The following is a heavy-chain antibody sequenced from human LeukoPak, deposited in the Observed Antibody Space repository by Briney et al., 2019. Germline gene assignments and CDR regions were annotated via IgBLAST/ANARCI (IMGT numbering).Heavy chain of an antibody. CDR1: GGSISSGGYS. CDR3: ARAKLGAMDV. V-gene: IGHV4-30-2*01. J-gene: IGHJ6*02. D-gene: IGHD7-27*01. CDR2: IYHSGST. Sequence: SETLSLTCAVSGGSISSGGYSWSWIRQPPGKGLEWIGYIYHSGSTYYNPSLKSRVTISVDRSKNQFSLKLSSVTAADTAVYYCARAKLGAMDVRGQGTTVTVSS.